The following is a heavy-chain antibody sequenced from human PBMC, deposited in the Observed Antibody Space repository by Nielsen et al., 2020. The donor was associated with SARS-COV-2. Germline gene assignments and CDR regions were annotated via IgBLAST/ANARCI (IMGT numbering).Heavy chain of an antibody. D-gene: IGHD1-14*01. V-gene: IGHV1-46*01. J-gene: IGHJ5*02. CDR2: INPTGGGT. CDR1: GYSFTNFY. Sequence: ASVKVSCKASGYSFTNFYMHWVRQAPGQGLEWMGIINPTGGGTSYAQKFQGRVTMTRDTSTSTVYMELSSLRSEDTAVYYCATGSALRNRNWFDPWGQGTLVTVSS. CDR3: ATGSALRNRNWFDP.